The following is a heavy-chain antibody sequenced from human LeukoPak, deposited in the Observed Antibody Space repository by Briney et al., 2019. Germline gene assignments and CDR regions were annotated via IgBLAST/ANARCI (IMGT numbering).Heavy chain of an antibody. Sequence: ETLSLTCTVSGGSISSSSYYWGWIRQPPGKGLEWVASIKQDGSETRYVDSVKGRFTIFRDNTKTSLYLQMNSLRAEDTAVYYCARYGLGDTFDIWGQGTVVTVSS. CDR3: ARYGLGDTFDI. CDR1: GGSISSSSYY. J-gene: IGHJ3*02. CDR2: IKQDGSET. V-gene: IGHV3-7*01. D-gene: IGHD4-17*01.